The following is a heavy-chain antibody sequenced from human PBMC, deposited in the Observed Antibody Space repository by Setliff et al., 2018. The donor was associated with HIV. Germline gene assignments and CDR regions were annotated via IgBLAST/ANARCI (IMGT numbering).Heavy chain of an antibody. V-gene: IGHV3-73*01. CDR2: IRSKANSYAT. D-gene: IGHD2-15*01. J-gene: IGHJ6*03. CDR3: ARQGVAGYYYYYMGV. Sequence: GGSLRLSCAASGFIFSDSAMHWVRQASGKGLEWVGRIRSKANSYATMYAASVKGRFAISRDDSNNTAYLQMNSLEIEDTAVYYCARQGVAGYYYYYMGVWGKGTTVTVSS. CDR1: GFIFSDSA.